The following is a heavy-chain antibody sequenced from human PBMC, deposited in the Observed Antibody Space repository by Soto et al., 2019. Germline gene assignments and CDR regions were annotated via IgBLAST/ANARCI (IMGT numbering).Heavy chain of an antibody. J-gene: IGHJ4*02. V-gene: IGHV1-8*01. D-gene: IGHD3-9*01. CDR2: MNPNSGNT. Sequence: VASVQVSCKASGYTFTSYDINWVRQSTGQGLEWMGWMNPNSGNTCYAQKFQGRVTMTRNPSISTAYMELSSQRSEDTAVYYCARGWRTRYFDWLPYYWGQGTLVTVSS. CDR3: ARGWRTRYFDWLPYY. CDR1: GYTFTSYD.